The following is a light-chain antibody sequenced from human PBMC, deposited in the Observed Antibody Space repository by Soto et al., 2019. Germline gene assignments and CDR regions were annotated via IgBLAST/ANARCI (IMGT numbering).Light chain of an antibody. CDR3: QQYDGN. V-gene: IGKV1-5*01. Sequence: DIQMTQSPSTLAASVGDRVTITCRASQNINRWLAWYQQKPGKAPKVLIYDASSLQSGVPSRFSGSGSGTEFTLTSTSLQPDDFGTYYCQQYDGNFGPGTKVEFK. CDR1: QNINRW. CDR2: DAS. J-gene: IGKJ3*01.